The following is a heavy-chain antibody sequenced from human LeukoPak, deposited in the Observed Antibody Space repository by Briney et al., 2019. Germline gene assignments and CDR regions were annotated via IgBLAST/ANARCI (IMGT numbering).Heavy chain of an antibody. CDR3: ARDGEYIDGGIQKDY. D-gene: IGHD5-18*01. CDR2: ISAYNGNT. V-gene: IGHV1-18*01. Sequence: ASVKVSCKASGYTFTSYGISWVRQAPGQGGEWMGWISAYNGNTNYAQKLQGRVTMTTDTSTSTAYMELRSLRSDDTAVYYCARDGEYIDGGIQKDYWGQGTLVTVSS. CDR1: GYTFTSYG. J-gene: IGHJ4*02.